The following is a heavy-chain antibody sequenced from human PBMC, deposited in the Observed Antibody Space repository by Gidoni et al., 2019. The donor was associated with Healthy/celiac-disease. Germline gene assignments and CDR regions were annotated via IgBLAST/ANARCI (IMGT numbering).Heavy chain of an antibody. V-gene: IGHV4-34*01. J-gene: IGHJ6*02. CDR3: ARGWYCSSTSCYGYYYYYYGMDV. Sequence: QVQLQPWGAGLLKPSETLSLTCAVYGGSFSGYYCSWIRQPPGKGREWIGEVNHSGSTNYNPSLKSRVTISVDTSKNQFSLKLSSVTAADTAVYYCARGWYCSSTSCYGYYYYYYGMDVWGQGTTVTVSS. CDR1: GGSFSGYY. CDR2: VNHSGST. D-gene: IGHD2-2*01.